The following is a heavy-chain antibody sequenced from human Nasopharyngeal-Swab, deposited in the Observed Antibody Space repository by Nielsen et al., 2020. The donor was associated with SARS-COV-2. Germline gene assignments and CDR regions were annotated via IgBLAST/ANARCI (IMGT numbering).Heavy chain of an antibody. Sequence: SVKVSCKASGGTFSSYGINWVRQAPGQGLEWMGRIIPMFGPTTYAQKFQDRVTFTADASTTTAYMELTSLRSEDTAVYYCARDPNFGSSPSNWFDPWGQGSLVTVSS. D-gene: IGHD6-6*01. CDR1: GGTFSSYG. CDR2: IIPMFGPT. CDR3: ARDPNFGSSPSNWFDP. J-gene: IGHJ5*02. V-gene: IGHV1-69*13.